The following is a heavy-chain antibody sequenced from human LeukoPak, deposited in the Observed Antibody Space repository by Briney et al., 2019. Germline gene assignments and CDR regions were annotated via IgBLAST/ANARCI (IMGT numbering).Heavy chain of an antibody. D-gene: IGHD2-2*01. CDR3: SSGWALSS. J-gene: IGHJ5*02. CDR1: GDSVSSNSAA. Sequence: SQTLSLTCAISGDSVSSNSAAWNWIRQSPSRGLEWLGRTYFRSQWYQDYAVSVKGRITIDSDTSENQFSLHLSSVTPGDTAVYYCSSGWALSSWGQGTLVTVSS. V-gene: IGHV6-1*01. CDR2: TYFRSQWYQ.